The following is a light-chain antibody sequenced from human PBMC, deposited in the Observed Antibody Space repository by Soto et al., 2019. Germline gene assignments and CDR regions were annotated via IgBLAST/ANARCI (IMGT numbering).Light chain of an antibody. CDR3: QQYGSSPTWT. Sequence: ENVWTQSPGTLSLSPGERATLACRASQSVSSSYLAWYQQKPGQAPRLLIYGASSRATGIPDRFSGSGSGTDFTLTISRLEPEDFAVYYCQQYGSSPTWTFGQGTKVDIK. J-gene: IGKJ1*01. V-gene: IGKV3-20*01. CDR1: QSVSSSY. CDR2: GAS.